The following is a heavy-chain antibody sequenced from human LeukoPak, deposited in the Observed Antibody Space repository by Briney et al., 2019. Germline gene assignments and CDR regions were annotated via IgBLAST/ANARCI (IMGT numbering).Heavy chain of an antibody. D-gene: IGHD6-19*01. J-gene: IGHJ6*02. Sequence: GGSLRLSCAASGFTFSVYSMSWIRQAPEKGLEWVSSISSTTCTYYADSVKGRFTISRDNSKNSLYLQMNSLTAEDTALYYCARDGSGWSRDVWGQGTTVTVSS. CDR1: GFTFSVYS. CDR3: ARDGSGWSRDV. V-gene: IGHV3-69-1*02. CDR2: ISSTTCT.